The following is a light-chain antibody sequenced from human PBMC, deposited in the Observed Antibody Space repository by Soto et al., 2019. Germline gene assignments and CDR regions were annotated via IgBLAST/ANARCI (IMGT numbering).Light chain of an antibody. CDR3: QQYGSSPWT. V-gene: IGKV3-20*01. Sequence: LTQSPSALCFSPRQSATLSCRASQSVSSTYLAWYQQKPGQAPRLLIYGASSRATGIPDRFSGSGSGTDFTLTISRLEPEDFAVYYCQQYGSSPWTFGQGTKVDIK. CDR1: QSVSSTY. J-gene: IGKJ1*01. CDR2: GAS.